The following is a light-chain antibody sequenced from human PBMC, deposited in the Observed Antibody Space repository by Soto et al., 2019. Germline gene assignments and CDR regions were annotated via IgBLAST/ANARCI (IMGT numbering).Light chain of an antibody. V-gene: IGLV2-14*01. Sequence: QSALTQPASVSGSPGQSITISCTGTSSDIGVYNYVSWYQQHPGKAPKLVICEVSNRPSGDSSRFSGSKSGNTASLTISGLRAEDEADYYCTSFTTTNIWVFGGGTQLTVL. CDR3: TSFTTTNIWV. J-gene: IGLJ3*02. CDR1: SSDIGVYNY. CDR2: EVS.